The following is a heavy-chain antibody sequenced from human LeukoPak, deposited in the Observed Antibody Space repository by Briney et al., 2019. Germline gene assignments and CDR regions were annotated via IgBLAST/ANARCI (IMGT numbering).Heavy chain of an antibody. CDR2: ISSSSSYI. Sequence: GGPLRLSCAASGFTFSSYSMNWVRQAPGKGLEWVSSISSSSSYIYYADSVKGRFTISRDNAKNSLYLQMNSLRAEDTAVYYCARAYAPYHFDYWGQGTLVTVSS. CDR3: ARAYAPYHFDY. V-gene: IGHV3-21*01. D-gene: IGHD2-2*01. CDR1: GFTFSSYS. J-gene: IGHJ4*02.